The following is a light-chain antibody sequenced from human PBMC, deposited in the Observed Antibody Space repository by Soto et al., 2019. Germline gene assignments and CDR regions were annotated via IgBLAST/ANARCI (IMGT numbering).Light chain of an antibody. Sequence: ETVLTQSPATLSVTQGVRATLSFRASQSVSSYLAWYQQRPGQAPRLLIYGASSRATGIPDRFSGSGSGTDFTLTISRLEPEDSAVYFCQNYSSQTFGQGTKVDIK. CDR2: GAS. CDR3: QNYSSQT. V-gene: IGKV3-20*01. CDR1: QSVSSY. J-gene: IGKJ1*01.